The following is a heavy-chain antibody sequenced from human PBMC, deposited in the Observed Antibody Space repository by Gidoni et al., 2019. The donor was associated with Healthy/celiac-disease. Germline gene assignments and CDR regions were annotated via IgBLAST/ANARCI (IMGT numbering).Heavy chain of an antibody. CDR2: IYYSGST. CDR1: GGSISSYY. D-gene: IGHD3-16*01. J-gene: IGHJ4*02. V-gene: IGHV4-59*01. Sequence: QVQLQDSAPGLVKPSEALSLTCTVSGGSISSYYWSWLRQPPGKGLEWIGYIYYSGSTNYNPSLKSRVTISVDTSKNQFSLKLSSVTAADTAVYYCARSRVGEDYWGQGTLVTVSS. CDR3: ARSRVGEDY.